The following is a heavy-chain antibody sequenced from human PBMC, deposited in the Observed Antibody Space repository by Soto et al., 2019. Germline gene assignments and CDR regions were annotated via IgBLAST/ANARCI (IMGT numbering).Heavy chain of an antibody. J-gene: IGHJ6*02. V-gene: IGHV1-69*12. CDR1: GGTFSSYA. D-gene: IGHD2-2*01. CDR2: IIPIFGTA. Sequence: QVQLVQSGAEVKKPGSSVKVSCKASGGTFSSYAISWVRQAPGQVLEWMGGIIPIFGTANCAQKSQGRVTITADASTSTDYMQLSSLRSEDTAVYDCARHVPAAGYYYGMDVWCQWTTVTVSS. CDR3: ARHVPAAGYYYGMDV.